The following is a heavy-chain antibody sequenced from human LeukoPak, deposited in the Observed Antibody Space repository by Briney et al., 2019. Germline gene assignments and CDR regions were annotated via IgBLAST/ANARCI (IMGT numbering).Heavy chain of an antibody. CDR1: GGSFSGYY. J-gene: IGHJ6*03. Sequence: SETLSLTCAAYGGSFSGYYWSWIRQPPGKGLEWIGEINHSGSTNYNPSLKSRVTMSLDTSKSQFSLQLSSVTAADTAVYYCARLKFYDSSGYSPGYYMDVWGKGTTVTVSS. CDR3: ARLKFYDSSGYSPGYYMDV. D-gene: IGHD3-22*01. V-gene: IGHV4-34*01. CDR2: INHSGST.